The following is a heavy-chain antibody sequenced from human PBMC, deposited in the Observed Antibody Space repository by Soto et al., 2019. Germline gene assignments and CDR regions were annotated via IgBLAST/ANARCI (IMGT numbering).Heavy chain of an antibody. CDR1: GGTFSSYA. Sequence: SVKLSCNASGGTFSSYAISLVRQAPGQGLEWMGGIIPIFGTANYAQKFQGRVTITADESTSTAYMELSSLRSEDTAVYYCAREVMTTDYYYGMDVWGQGTTVTVSS. V-gene: IGHV1-69*13. D-gene: IGHD4-17*01. J-gene: IGHJ6*02. CDR3: AREVMTTDYYYGMDV. CDR2: IIPIFGTA.